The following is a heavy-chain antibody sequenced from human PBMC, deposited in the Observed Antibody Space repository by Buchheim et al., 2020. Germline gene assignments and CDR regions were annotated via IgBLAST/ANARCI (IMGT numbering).Heavy chain of an antibody. D-gene: IGHD3-16*01. V-gene: IGHV3-30*18. CDR2: ISYDGSNK. CDR1: GFTFSSYG. J-gene: IGHJ4*02. Sequence: QVQLVESGGGVVQPGRSLRLSCAASGFTFSSYGMHWVRQAPGKGLEWVAVISYDGSNKYYADSVKGRFTISSDNSKNTLYLQMNSLRAEDTAVYYCAKDGGAHDYGDYWGQGTL. CDR3: AKDGGAHDYGDY.